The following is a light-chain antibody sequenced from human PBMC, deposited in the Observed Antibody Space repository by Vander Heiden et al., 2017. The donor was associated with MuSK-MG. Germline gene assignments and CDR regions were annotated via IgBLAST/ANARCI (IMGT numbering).Light chain of an antibody. V-gene: IGKV4-1*01. Sequence: DIVMNQSPDSLAMSLGERATINCKSSQSVLSSSNNKNYLAWYQQKPGQPPKLLIYWASTRESGVPDRFSGSGSGTDFTLTISRLQAEDVAVYYCQQYHSPPWTFGQGTKVEIK. CDR3: QQYHSPPWT. J-gene: IGKJ1*01. CDR2: WAS. CDR1: QSVLSSSNNKNY.